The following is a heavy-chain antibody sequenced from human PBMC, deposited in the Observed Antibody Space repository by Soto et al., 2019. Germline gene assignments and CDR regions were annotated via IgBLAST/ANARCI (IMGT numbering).Heavy chain of an antibody. J-gene: IGHJ6*02. D-gene: IGHD3-3*01. Sequence: ASVKVSCKASGYTFTSYDINWVRQATGQGLEWMGWMNPNSGNTGYAQKFQGRVTMTRNTSISTAYMELSSMRSEDTAVYYCARRYDFWSGAANEYFYGIDDWGQGTTVTVSS. CDR2: MNPNSGNT. V-gene: IGHV1-8*01. CDR3: ARRYDFWSGAANEYFYGIDD. CDR1: GYTFTSYD.